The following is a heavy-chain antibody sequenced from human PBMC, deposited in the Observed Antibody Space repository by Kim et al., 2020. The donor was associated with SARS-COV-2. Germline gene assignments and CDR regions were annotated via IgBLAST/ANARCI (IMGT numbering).Heavy chain of an antibody. D-gene: IGHD3-3*01. J-gene: IGHJ6*02. CDR2: IYSGGIST. V-gene: IGHV3-23*03. Sequence: GGSLRLSCAASGFTFSSYAMRWVREAPGTGLEWVSVIYSGGISTYYADSVKGRFTITRDNTKNTLYLQMNSLRAEDTAVYYCSTTLTNYDFHCYYGIDVWGQATTVTISS. CDR1: GFTFSSYA. CDR3: STTLTNYDFHCYYGIDV.